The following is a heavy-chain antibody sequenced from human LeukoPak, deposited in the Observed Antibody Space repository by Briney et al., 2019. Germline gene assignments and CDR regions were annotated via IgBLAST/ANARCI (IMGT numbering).Heavy chain of an antibody. Sequence: GGSLRLSCAASGFTFSSYPVSWVRQAPGRGLEWVSAISGNGGTANYADSAKGRFTISRDNSKNTLYPQMNTLRAEDTAVYYCAKEATGMVWEYFDSWGQGTLVTVSS. D-gene: IGHD3-10*01. CDR2: ISGNGGTA. CDR3: AKEATGMVWEYFDS. J-gene: IGHJ4*02. CDR1: GFTFSSYP. V-gene: IGHV3-23*01.